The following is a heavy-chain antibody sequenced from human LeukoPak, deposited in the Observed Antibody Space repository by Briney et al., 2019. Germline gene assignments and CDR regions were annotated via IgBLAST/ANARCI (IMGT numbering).Heavy chain of an antibody. D-gene: IGHD1-14*01. V-gene: IGHV3-48*01. CDR2: ISSGSSTS. CDR1: GFTFSNYS. Sequence: GGSLRLSCVASGFTFSNYSMNWVRQALGKGLEWVSYISSGSSTSYYADSVKGRFTISRDNAKNSLYLQMNSLRGEDTAVYYCARDLGILGYWGQGTLVTVSS. CDR3: ARDLGILGY. J-gene: IGHJ4*02.